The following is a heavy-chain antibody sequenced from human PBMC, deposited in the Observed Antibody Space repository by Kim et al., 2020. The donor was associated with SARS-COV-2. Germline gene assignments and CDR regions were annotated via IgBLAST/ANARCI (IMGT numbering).Heavy chain of an antibody. CDR3: ARATPYHYYRTADYGGYYFDY. V-gene: IGHV4-34*01. D-gene: IGHD3-9*01. CDR2: INQGGST. CDR1: GGSFSGNY. Sequence: SETLSLTCGVYGGSFSGNYWSWIRQPPGKGLEWIGEINQGGSTNYNPSLKSRVTTSVDTSKNLFSLKLSSVTAADTAVYYCARATPYHYYRTADYGGYYFDYWGQGTLVTVSS. J-gene: IGHJ4*02.